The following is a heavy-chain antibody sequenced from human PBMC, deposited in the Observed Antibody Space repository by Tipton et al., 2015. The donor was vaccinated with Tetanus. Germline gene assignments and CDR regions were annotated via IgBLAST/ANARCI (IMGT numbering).Heavy chain of an antibody. Sequence: TLSLTCTVSGGSISSYYWSWIRQPPGKGLEWIGYIYYSGSTNYNPSLKSRVTISVDTSKNQFSLKLSSVTAADTAVYYCARHAARNSDFDYWGQGTLVTVSS. V-gene: IGHV4-59*08. CDR2: IYYSGST. CDR3: ARHAARNSDFDY. CDR1: GGSISSYY. D-gene: IGHD6-25*01. J-gene: IGHJ4*02.